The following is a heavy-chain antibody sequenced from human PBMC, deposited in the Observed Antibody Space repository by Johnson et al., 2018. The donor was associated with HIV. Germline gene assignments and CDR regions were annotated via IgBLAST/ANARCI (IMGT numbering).Heavy chain of an antibody. J-gene: IGHJ3*02. CDR1: GLTFSNYG. Sequence: QMLLVESGGGVVQPGRSLRLSCAASGLTFSNYGSHWVRQAPGKGLEWVAFIRYDGSNKYYADSAKGRFTISRDNSKNTLYLQMNSLRAEDTAVYYCTTGTGYDYGSGSYSHAFDIWGQGTMVTVSS. CDR2: IRYDGSNK. V-gene: IGHV3-30*02. CDR3: TTGTGYDYGSGSYSHAFDI. D-gene: IGHD3-10*01.